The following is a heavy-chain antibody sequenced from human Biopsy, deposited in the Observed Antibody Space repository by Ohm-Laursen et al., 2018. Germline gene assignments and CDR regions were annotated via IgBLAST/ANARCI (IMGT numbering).Heavy chain of an antibody. CDR1: GFTFKNYA. J-gene: IGHJ6*02. CDR3: AKDISIGGFAISYYYGMDV. D-gene: IGHD2-21*01. CDR2: ISWNGGSS. V-gene: IGHV3-9*01. Sequence: SLRLSCAASGFTFKNYAMNWVRQAPGKGLEWVSSISWNGGSSGYADSVKGRFTISRDNARKSLYLQMNSLRPEDTALYYCAKDISIGGFAISYYYGMDVWGQGTTVTVSS.